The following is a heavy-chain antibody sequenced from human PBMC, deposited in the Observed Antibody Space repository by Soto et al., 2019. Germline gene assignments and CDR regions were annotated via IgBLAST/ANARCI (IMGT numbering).Heavy chain of an antibody. D-gene: IGHD6-19*01. J-gene: IGHJ4*02. CDR3: AKDPMAIAVANAPFDY. Sequence: GGSLRLSCAASGFTFSSYAMSWVRQAPGKGLEWVSAISGSGGSTYYADSVKGRFTISRDNSKNTLYLQMNSLRAEDTAVYYCAKDPMAIAVANAPFDYWGQGTLVTVSS. CDR2: ISGSGGST. CDR1: GFTFSSYA. V-gene: IGHV3-23*01.